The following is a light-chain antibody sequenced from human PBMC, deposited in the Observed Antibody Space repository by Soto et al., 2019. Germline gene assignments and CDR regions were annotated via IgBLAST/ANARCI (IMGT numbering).Light chain of an antibody. J-gene: IGKJ2*01. CDR1: ESVNSN. CDR3: QQNNNWPPYT. Sequence: IVMTQSPATLSMSPGERATLSCRASESVNSNLAWYQQKPGQAPRLLIYGASTRATGIPARFSGSRSGTDFTLTISSLQSEDFAVYYCQQNNNWPPYTFGQGTKVDIK. CDR2: GAS. V-gene: IGKV3-15*01.